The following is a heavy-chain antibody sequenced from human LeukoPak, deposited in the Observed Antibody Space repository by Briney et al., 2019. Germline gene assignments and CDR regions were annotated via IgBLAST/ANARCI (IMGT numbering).Heavy chain of an antibody. V-gene: IGHV1-18*01. CDR1: RYTFTSYG. D-gene: IGHD5-12*01. CDR3: AREGVWGYSGYEDYYGMDV. Sequence: ASVKVSCKASRYTFTSYGISWVRQAPGQWGEWMGWIGSYNGNTNYAQKLQGRVTMTTDTSTSTAYMELRSLRSDDTAVYYCAREGVWGYSGYEDYYGMDVWGQGTTVTVSS. J-gene: IGHJ6*02. CDR2: IGSYNGNT.